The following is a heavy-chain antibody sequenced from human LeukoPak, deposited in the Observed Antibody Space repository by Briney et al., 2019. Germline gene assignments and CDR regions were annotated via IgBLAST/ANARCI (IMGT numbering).Heavy chain of an antibody. D-gene: IGHD3-9*01. CDR2: IIPIFGTA. V-gene: IGHV1-69*01. CDR3: ARDRRRYFDWSPYYFDY. Sequence: SLKVSCKPSGGTFSRYAISWARQAPGQGLEWMGGIIPIFGTANYAQKFQGRVTITEDESTSTTYMELSSLRSEDTAVYYCARDRRRYFDWSPYYFDYWGQGTLVTVSS. J-gene: IGHJ4*02. CDR1: GGTFSRYA.